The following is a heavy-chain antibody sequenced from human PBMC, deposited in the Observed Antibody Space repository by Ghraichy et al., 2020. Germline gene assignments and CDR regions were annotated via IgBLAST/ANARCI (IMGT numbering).Heavy chain of an antibody. CDR1: GFTFSSYW. D-gene: IGHD4-17*01. Sequence: GSLRLSCAASGFTFSSYWMSWVRQAPGKGLEWVANIKQDGSEKYYVDSVKGRFTISRDNAKNSLYLQMNSLRAGDTAVYYCASLRGFYDYGAFDYWGQGTLVIVSS. CDR2: IKQDGSEK. V-gene: IGHV3-7*03. CDR3: ASLRGFYDYGAFDY. J-gene: IGHJ4*02.